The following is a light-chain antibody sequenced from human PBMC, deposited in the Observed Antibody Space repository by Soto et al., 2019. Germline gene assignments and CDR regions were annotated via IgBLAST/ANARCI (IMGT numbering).Light chain of an antibody. CDR3: QQSYSVPLT. Sequence: DIQMTQSPSSLSASVGDRVTITCRASQSINNYLNWYQQKSGEAPKPLIYTASSLQSGVPARFSGSGSGTDFILTISSLQPEDFATYYCQQSYSVPLTFGGGTKVDIK. CDR2: TAS. CDR1: QSINNY. J-gene: IGKJ4*01. V-gene: IGKV1-39*01.